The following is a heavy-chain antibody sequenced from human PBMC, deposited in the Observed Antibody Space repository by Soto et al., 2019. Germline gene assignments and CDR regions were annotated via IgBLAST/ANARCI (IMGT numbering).Heavy chain of an antibody. D-gene: IGHD3-10*01. V-gene: IGHV4-31*03. J-gene: IGHJ4*02. Sequence: QVPLQESGPGLVRPSQTLSLTCTVSGGSISSTGYYWSWIRQHPGKGLEWIGYIYYSGTTYYNPSLKSRVTISVDTSKNQFSLKLASVTAADTAVYYCASESTVRGVSLDYWGQGPLVTVSS. CDR1: GGSISSTGYY. CDR3: ASESTVRGVSLDY. CDR2: IYYSGTT.